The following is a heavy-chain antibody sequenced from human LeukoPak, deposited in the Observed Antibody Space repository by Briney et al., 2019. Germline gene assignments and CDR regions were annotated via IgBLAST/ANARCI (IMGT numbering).Heavy chain of an antibody. V-gene: IGHV3-23*01. CDR2: ISGSGGST. Sequence: GGSLRLSCAASGFTFSSYAMSWVRQAPGKGLEWVSAISGSGGSTYYADSVKGRFTISRDNSKNTLYLQMNSLRAEDTAVYYCAQAAWVRGVIILEYYFDYWGQGTLVTVSS. J-gene: IGHJ4*02. D-gene: IGHD3-10*01. CDR1: GFTFSSYA. CDR3: AQAAWVRGVIILEYYFDY.